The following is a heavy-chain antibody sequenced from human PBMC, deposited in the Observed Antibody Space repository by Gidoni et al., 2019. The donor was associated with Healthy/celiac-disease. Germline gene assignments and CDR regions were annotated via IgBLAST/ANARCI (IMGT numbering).Heavy chain of an antibody. CDR2: IYYSGST. D-gene: IGHD3-3*02. CDR3: ARHLDIFGQKWFYFDY. V-gene: IGHV4-59*08. J-gene: IGHJ4*02. Sequence: QVQLQESGPGLVQPSETLSLTCTVTGGPIRRYYWSWIRQPPGKGLEWIGYIYYSGSTNHTPALKSRVTISVDTSKNQFSLKLSSVTAADTAVYYCARHLDIFGQKWFYFDYWGQGTLVTVSS. CDR1: GGPIRRYY.